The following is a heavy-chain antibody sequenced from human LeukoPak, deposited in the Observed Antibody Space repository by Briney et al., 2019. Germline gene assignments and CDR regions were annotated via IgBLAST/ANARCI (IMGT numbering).Heavy chain of an antibody. CDR3: AGDYYYGSGDGAFDI. V-gene: IGHV3-30-3*01. D-gene: IGHD3-10*01. CDR1: GFTFSSYA. CDR2: ISYDGSNK. J-gene: IGHJ3*02. Sequence: GGSLRLSCAASGFTFSSYAMHWVRQAPGKGLEWVAVISYDGSNKYYADSVKGRFTISRDNSKNTLYLQMNSLRAEDTAVYYCAGDYYYGSGDGAFDIWGQGTMVTVSS.